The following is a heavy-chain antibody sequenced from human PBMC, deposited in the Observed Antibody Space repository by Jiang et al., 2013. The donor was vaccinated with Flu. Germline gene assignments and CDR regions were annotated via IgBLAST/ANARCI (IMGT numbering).Heavy chain of an antibody. CDR2: IYYSGST. Sequence: SLTCTVSGGSISSYYWSWIRQPPGKGLEWIGYIYYSGSTNYNPSLKSRVTIPVDTSKNQFSLKLSSVTAADTAVYYCAREGAGTGPFDYWGQGTLVTVSS. CDR1: GGSISSYY. CDR3: AREGAGTGPFDY. J-gene: IGHJ4*02. V-gene: IGHV4-59*01. D-gene: IGHD6-19*01.